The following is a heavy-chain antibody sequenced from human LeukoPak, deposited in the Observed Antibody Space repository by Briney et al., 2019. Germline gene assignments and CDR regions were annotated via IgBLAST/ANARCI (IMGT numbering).Heavy chain of an antibody. Sequence: GGSLRPSCAASGFTFSSYAMSWVRQAPGKGLEWVSAISGSGGSTYYADSVKGRFTISRDNSKNTLYLQMNSLRAEDTAVYYCAKGGWPYYCSSTSCHPHAFDIWGQGTMVTVSS. V-gene: IGHV3-23*01. D-gene: IGHD2-2*01. CDR3: AKGGWPYYCSSTSCHPHAFDI. CDR2: ISGSGGST. J-gene: IGHJ3*02. CDR1: GFTFSSYA.